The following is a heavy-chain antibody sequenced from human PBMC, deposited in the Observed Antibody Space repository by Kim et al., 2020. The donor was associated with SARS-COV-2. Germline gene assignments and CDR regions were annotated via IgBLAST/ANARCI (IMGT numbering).Heavy chain of an antibody. CDR2: KGNT. Sequence: KGNTNYARKLQGRVTMTTDTSTSTAYMELRRLRSDDTAVYYCARSSPFDYWGQGTLVTVSS. CDR3: ARSSPFDY. J-gene: IGHJ4*02. V-gene: IGHV1-18*01.